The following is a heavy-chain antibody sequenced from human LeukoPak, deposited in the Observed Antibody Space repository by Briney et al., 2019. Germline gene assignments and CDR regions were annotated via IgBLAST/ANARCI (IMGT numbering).Heavy chain of an antibody. CDR3: ARTPVEMATQRTENYFDY. V-gene: IGHV1-2*02. CDR2: INPNSGGT. CDR1: GYTFTGYY. D-gene: IGHD5-24*01. Sequence: ASVKVSCKASGYTFTGYYMHWVRQAPGQGLEWMGWINPNSGGTNYAQKFQGRVTMTRDTSSSTAYMELSRLRSDDTAVYYCARTPVEMATQRTENYFDYWGQGTLVTVSS. J-gene: IGHJ4*02.